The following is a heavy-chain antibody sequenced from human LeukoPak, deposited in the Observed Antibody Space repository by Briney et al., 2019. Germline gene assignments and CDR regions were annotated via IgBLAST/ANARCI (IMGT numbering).Heavy chain of an antibody. CDR1: GFTFSDVW. CDR2: ISWNSGSI. V-gene: IGHV3-9*01. Sequence: PGGSLRLSCAASGFTFSDVWMSWVRQAPGKGLEWVSGISWNSGSIGYADSVKGRFTISRDNAKNSLYMEMKSLRAEDAALYYCAKRGLRGSGWYFDLWGQGTLVAVSS. J-gene: IGHJ4*02. CDR3: AKRGLRGSGWYFDL. D-gene: IGHD6-19*01.